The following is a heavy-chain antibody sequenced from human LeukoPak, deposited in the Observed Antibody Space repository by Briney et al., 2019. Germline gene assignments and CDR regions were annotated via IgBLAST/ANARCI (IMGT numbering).Heavy chain of an antibody. CDR3: ARSEFDWLLFDP. CDR2: IYYSGST. V-gene: IGHV4-59*08. D-gene: IGHD3-9*01. CDR1: GGSISSYY. J-gene: IGHJ5*02. Sequence: PSETLSLTCTVSGGSISSYYWSWIRQPPGKGLEWIGYIYYSGSTNYNPSLKSRVTISVDTSKNPFSLKLSSVTAADTAVYYCARSEFDWLLFDPWGQGTLVTVSS.